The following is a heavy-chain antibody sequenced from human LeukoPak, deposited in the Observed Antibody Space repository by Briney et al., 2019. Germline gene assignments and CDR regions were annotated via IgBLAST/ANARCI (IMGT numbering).Heavy chain of an antibody. Sequence: GGSLRLSCAASEFTFSSYAMSWVRQAPGKGLEWVSSISGGGDSTDYADSVKGRFTISRDNSKNTLYLQMSSLRAEDTAVYYCARSTYTSSSPWYDYWGQGALVTVSS. J-gene: IGHJ4*02. CDR2: ISGGGDST. CDR1: EFTFSSYA. V-gene: IGHV3-23*01. D-gene: IGHD6-6*01. CDR3: ARSTYTSSSPWYDY.